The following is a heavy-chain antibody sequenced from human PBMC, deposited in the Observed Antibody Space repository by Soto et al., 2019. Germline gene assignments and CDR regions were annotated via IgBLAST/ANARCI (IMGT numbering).Heavy chain of an antibody. CDR2: IYYSGST. V-gene: IGHV4-31*03. J-gene: IGHJ4*02. Sequence: PSETLSLTCTVSGGSISSGGYYWSWIRQHPGKGLEWIGYIYYSGSTYYNPSLKSRVTISVDTSKNQFSLKLSSVTAADTAVYYCASLTYCSSTSCLYYFDYWAQRTLVTVSS. D-gene: IGHD2-2*01. CDR3: ASLTYCSSTSCLYYFDY. CDR1: GGSISSGGYY.